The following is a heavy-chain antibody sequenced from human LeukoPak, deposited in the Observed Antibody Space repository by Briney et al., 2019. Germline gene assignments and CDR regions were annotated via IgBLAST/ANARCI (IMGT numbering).Heavy chain of an antibody. J-gene: IGHJ4*02. Sequence: PSETLSLTCTVSGGSISSSSYYWGWIRQPPGKGLEWIGSIYYSGSTYYNPSLKSRVTISVDTSKNQFSLKLSSVTAADTAVYYCARVYGPGKYYFDYWGQGTLVTVSS. V-gene: IGHV4-39*07. CDR1: GGSISSSSYY. CDR3: ARVYGPGKYYFDY. D-gene: IGHD3-10*01. CDR2: IYYSGST.